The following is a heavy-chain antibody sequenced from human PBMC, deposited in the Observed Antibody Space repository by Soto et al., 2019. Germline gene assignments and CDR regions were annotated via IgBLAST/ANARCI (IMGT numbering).Heavy chain of an antibody. D-gene: IGHD2-15*01. J-gene: IGHJ6*04. CDR3: ARLDVVFLAATPYYYVMDV. CDR1: GGSISSGGYY. V-gene: IGHV4-31*03. CDR2: IYYSGST. Sequence: TLSLTCTVSGGSISSGGYYWSWIRQHPGKGLEWIGYIYYSGSTYYNPSLKSRVTISVDTSKNQFSLKLSSVTAADTAVYYCARLDVVFLAATPYYYVMDVCGKGTTVTVSS.